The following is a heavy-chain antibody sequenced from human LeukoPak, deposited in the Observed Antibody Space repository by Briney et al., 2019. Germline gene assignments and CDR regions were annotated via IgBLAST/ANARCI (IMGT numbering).Heavy chain of an antibody. D-gene: IGHD1-26*01. CDR1: GFTFHDYA. CDR3: AKDVEWELHFPND. J-gene: IGHJ4*02. V-gene: IGHV3-43D*04. CDR2: INWNAGST. Sequence: GGSLRLSCAASGFTFHDYAMYWVRQAPGKGLEWVSLINWNAGSTYYADSAKGRFTISRDNSKNSLYLQMNSLRAEDTAMYYCAKDVEWELHFPNDWGQGTLVTVSS.